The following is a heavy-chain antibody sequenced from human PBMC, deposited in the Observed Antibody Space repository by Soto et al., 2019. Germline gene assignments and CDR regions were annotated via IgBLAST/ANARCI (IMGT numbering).Heavy chain of an antibody. D-gene: IGHD2-15*01. CDR1: GFPFSSRA. Sequence: EVQLLESGGGLVQPGGSLRLSCAASGFPFSSRAMSWVRQAPGKGLEWVSAISGSGTITYYADSVKGRFTISRDTSKNTLYLQMNSLRADDAAVYYCAEWARYCSGADCRDWGLGTVVTVSS. CDR2: ISGSGTIT. V-gene: IGHV3-23*01. CDR3: AEWARYCSGADCRD. J-gene: IGHJ4*02.